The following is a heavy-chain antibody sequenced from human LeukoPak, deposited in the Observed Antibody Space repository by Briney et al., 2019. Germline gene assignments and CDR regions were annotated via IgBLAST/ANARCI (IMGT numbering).Heavy chain of an antibody. CDR2: ISGSGGST. Sequence: GGSLRLSCAASGFTFNIYAMSWVRQAPGKGLEWVSGISGSGGSTYYADSVKGRFTISRDNSKKALYLQMNSLRAEDTAVYYCARRDGPRDYYGSGYFDYWGQGTLVTVSS. J-gene: IGHJ4*02. V-gene: IGHV3-23*01. D-gene: IGHD3-10*01. CDR3: ARRDGPRDYYGSGYFDY. CDR1: GFTFNIYA.